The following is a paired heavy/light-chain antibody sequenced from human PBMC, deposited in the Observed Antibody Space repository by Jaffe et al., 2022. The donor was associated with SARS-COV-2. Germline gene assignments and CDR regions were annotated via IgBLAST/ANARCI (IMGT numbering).Light chain of an antibody. J-gene: IGLJ2*01. CDR1: DSNIGRNY. CDR2: DND. Sequence: QSVLTQPPSVSAAPGQRVTISCSGSDSNIGRNYVSWYQQFPGTAPRLLIYDNDKRPSGTPDRFSGSRSGSSATLGITGLQTGDEADYYCGTWDVSLDAGVFGGGTRLTVL. CDR3: GTWDVSLDAGV. V-gene: IGLV1-51*01.
Heavy chain of an antibody. Sequence: QVTLRESGPSLVKPTQTVTLTCTFSGFSLTTGGVGVAWIRQPPGKALEWLGIIYWDDKKAYSPSLKSRLSLSKDTSRNQVFLTLTNVDPVDTATYYCAHRPSYYDGLGFYQLNFWGRGALVAVSS. V-gene: IGHV2-5*02. J-gene: IGHJ2*01. CDR1: GFSLTTGGVG. CDR3: AHRPSYYDGLGFYQLNF. CDR2: IYWDDKK. D-gene: IGHD3-22*01.